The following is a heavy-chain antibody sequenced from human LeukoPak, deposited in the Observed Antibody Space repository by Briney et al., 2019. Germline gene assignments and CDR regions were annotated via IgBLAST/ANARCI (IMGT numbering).Heavy chain of an antibody. Sequence: GGSLRLSCAASGSTFSSYWMSWVRQAPGKGLEWVANIKQDGSEKYYVDSVKGRFTISRDNAKNSLYLQMNSLRAEDTAVYYCARERGDYRFDYWGQGTLVTVSS. CDR1: GSTFSSYW. V-gene: IGHV3-7*01. CDR2: IKQDGSEK. CDR3: ARERGDYRFDY. J-gene: IGHJ4*02. D-gene: IGHD4-17*01.